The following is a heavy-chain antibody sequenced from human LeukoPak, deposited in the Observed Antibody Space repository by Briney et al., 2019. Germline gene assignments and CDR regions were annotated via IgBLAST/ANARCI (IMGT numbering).Heavy chain of an antibody. CDR1: GYTFTGYY. Sequence: ASVKVSCKASGYTFTGYYMHWVRQAPGQGLEWMGWINPNSGGTNYAQKFQGRVTMTRDTSISTAYMELSRLRSDDTAVYYCARERFTMVLGVHNWFDPWGQGTLVTVSS. CDR2: INPNSGGT. CDR3: ARERFTMVLGVHNWFDP. D-gene: IGHD3-10*01. J-gene: IGHJ5*02. V-gene: IGHV1-2*02.